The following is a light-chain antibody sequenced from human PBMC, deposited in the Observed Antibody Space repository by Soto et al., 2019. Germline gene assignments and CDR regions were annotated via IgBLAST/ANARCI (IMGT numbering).Light chain of an antibody. Sequence: QSALTQPRSVSGSPGQSVTISCTGTSSDVGGYNYVSWYQQHPGKAPKLMIYDVSKRPSGVPDRFSGSKSGITPSLTISGLQDEDEADYCCCSYAGSSYVFGTGTKLTVL. CDR1: SSDVGGYNY. V-gene: IGLV2-11*01. J-gene: IGLJ1*01. CDR2: DVS. CDR3: CSYAGSSYV.